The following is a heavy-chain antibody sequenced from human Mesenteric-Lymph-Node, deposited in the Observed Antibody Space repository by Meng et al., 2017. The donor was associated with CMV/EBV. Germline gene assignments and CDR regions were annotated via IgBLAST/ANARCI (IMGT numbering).Heavy chain of an antibody. CDR2: LSFDGTNT. J-gene: IGHJ4*02. CDR1: GFTFSSYA. V-gene: IGHV3-30*04. CDR3: ARSGEAYTIFGGALDY. D-gene: IGHD3-3*01. Sequence: GFTFSSYALHWVRQAPGKGLERVAVLSFDGTNTYYADSVKGRFTISRDNSKNTLYLQMNSLRAEDTAVFYCARSGEAYTIFGGALDYWGQGTLVTVSS.